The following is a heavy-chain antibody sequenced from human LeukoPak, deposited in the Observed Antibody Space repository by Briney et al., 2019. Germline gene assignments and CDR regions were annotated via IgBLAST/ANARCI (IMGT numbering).Heavy chain of an antibody. J-gene: IGHJ4*02. V-gene: IGHV3-48*02. CDR3: ARARYYYDSSGYFADY. Sequence: GGSLRLSCAPSGFTFRGYSMNWVRQAPGKGLEWGSYFSSTSITLYYADSVKGRFTISRDNAKNSLYLQMNSLRDEDTAVYYCARARYYYDSSGYFADYWGQGTLVTVSS. CDR1: GFTFRGYS. CDR2: FSSTSITL. D-gene: IGHD3-22*01.